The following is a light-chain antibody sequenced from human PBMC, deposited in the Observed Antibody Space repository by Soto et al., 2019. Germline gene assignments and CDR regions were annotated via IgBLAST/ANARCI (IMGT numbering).Light chain of an antibody. CDR2: DVT. V-gene: IGLV2-14*03. CDR1: SSDIGGYNF. Sequence: QSVLTQPASVSGSPGQSITISCTGASSDIGGYNFVSWYLHHPGKAPKLIIYDVTYRPPGVSNRFSGSKSGNTASLTISGLQAEDEAHYFCSSYTTSSTVLFGGGTQLTVL. CDR3: SSYTTSSTVL. J-gene: IGLJ7*01.